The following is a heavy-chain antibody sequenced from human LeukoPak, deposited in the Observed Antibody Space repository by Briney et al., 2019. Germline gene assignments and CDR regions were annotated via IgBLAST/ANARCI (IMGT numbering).Heavy chain of an antibody. CDR2: IYHSGST. J-gene: IGHJ6*02. V-gene: IGHV4-4*02. Sequence: SGTLSLTCAVSGGSISSSNWWSWVHQPPGKGLEWIGEIYHSGSTNYNPSLKSRVTISVDKSKNQFSLKLSSVTAADTAVYYCARASGRPHYYYYGMDVWGQGTTVTVSS. CDR1: GGSISSSNW. D-gene: IGHD3-10*01. CDR3: ARASGRPHYYYYGMDV.